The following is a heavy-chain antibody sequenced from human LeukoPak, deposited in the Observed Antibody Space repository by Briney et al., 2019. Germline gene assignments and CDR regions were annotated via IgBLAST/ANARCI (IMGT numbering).Heavy chain of an antibody. Sequence: SQTLSLTCAVSGGSISSGGYSWSWIRQPPGKGLEWIGYIYHSGSTYYNPSLKSRVTISVDRSKNQFSLKLSSVTAADTAVYYCARARTTVTTGYYYYYGMDVWGQGTTVTVSS. CDR2: IYHSGST. V-gene: IGHV4-30-2*01. CDR3: ARARTTVTTGYYYYYGMDV. D-gene: IGHD4-17*01. CDR1: GGSISSGGYS. J-gene: IGHJ6*02.